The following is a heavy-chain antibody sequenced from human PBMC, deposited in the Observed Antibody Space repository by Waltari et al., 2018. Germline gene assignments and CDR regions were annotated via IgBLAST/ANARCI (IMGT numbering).Heavy chain of an antibody. CDR3: ARGGAYSGGDY. CDR1: GFTFSSYW. Sequence: EVQLVESGGGLVQPGGSLRLSCAASGFTFSSYWMTGVRQGPGSGLDGGAQKKHDGRQKYYVDSGKGRLTISRDNAKNYLYLQMNSLRAEDTAVFYCARGGAYSGGDYWGQGTLVTVSS. CDR2: KKHDGRQK. V-gene: IGHV3-7*01. D-gene: IGHD2-15*01. J-gene: IGHJ4*02.